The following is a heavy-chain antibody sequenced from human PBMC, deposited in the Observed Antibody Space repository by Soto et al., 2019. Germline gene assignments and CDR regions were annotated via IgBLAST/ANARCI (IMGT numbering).Heavy chain of an antibody. J-gene: IGHJ3*02. Sequence: SVKVSCKASGGTFSSYAISWVRQAPGQGLEWMGGIIPIFGTANYAQKFQGRVTITADESTSTAYMELSSLRSEDTTVYYCATRSPTTVVTPDAFDIWGQGTMVTVSS. CDR3: ATRSPTTVVTPDAFDI. CDR1: GGTFSSYA. D-gene: IGHD4-17*01. V-gene: IGHV1-69*13. CDR2: IIPIFGTA.